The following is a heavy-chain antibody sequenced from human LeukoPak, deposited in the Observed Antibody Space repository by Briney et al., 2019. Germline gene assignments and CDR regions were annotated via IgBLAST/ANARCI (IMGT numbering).Heavy chain of an antibody. CDR3: ARDRVGSGWPRPYYFEF. CDR1: GYTFTGYY. D-gene: IGHD6-19*01. V-gene: IGHV1-2*02. J-gene: IGHJ4*02. CDR2: INPNTGAT. Sequence: APVKVSCKPSGYTFTGYYLHWVRQAPGQGPEWMGWINPNTGATMYAQKFQGRVTMTRDTSVSTGFMELRSLRSDDTAVYYCARDRVGSGWPRPYYFEFWGQGTLVTVSS.